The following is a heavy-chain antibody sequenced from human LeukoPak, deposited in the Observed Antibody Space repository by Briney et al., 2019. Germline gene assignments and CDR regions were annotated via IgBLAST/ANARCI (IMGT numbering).Heavy chain of an antibody. Sequence: ASVKVSCKASGYTFTKYYMNWVRQAPGQGLEWMGIMHPTGGSTNYAQKFQGRVTLTRDTSTGTFYMELSSLTSEDTAVYYCARHDFDLPMIYSFFVHWGQGTLVTVSS. CDR1: GYTFTKYY. J-gene: IGHJ5*02. CDR2: MHPTGGST. D-gene: IGHD3-3*01. CDR3: ARHDFDLPMIYSFFVH. V-gene: IGHV1-46*01.